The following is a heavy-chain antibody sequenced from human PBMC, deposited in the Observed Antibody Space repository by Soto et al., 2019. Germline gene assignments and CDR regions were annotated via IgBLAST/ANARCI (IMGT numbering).Heavy chain of an antibody. Sequence: AASVKVSCKVSGYTLTELSMHWVRQAPGKGLEWMGGFDPEDGETIYAQKFQGRVTMTEDTSTDTAYMELSSLRSEDTAVYYCATARYSGSSNPTIDAFDIWGQGTMVTVSS. CDR3: ATARYSGSSNPTIDAFDI. CDR2: FDPEDGET. J-gene: IGHJ3*02. D-gene: IGHD1-26*01. CDR1: GYTLTELS. V-gene: IGHV1-24*01.